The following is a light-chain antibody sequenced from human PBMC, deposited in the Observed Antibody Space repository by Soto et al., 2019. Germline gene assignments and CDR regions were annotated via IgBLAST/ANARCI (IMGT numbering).Light chain of an antibody. J-gene: IGLJ2*01. CDR2: DVN. CDR1: SSDIGAYNF. V-gene: IGLV2-14*03. Sequence: QSALTQPASVSGSHGQSITISCTGTSSDIGAYNFVSWYQQHPGKAPKLMLYDVNIRPSGVSNRFSGSKSGNTASLTISGLQAEDEADYYCNSWTTGNTMIFGGGTKLTVL. CDR3: NSWTTGNTMI.